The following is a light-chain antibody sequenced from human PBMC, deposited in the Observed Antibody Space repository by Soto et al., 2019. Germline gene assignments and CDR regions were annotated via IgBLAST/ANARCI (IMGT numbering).Light chain of an antibody. Sequence: DIQMTQSPSYVSASVGDRGTMLCRASQGIKNWLAWYQQKPGKAPNLLMYTGSSLQSGVPSRFSGSGSGTDFTLTINSLQPEDLATYYCQQAASFPITFGQGTRLEN. V-gene: IGKV1-12*01. CDR2: TGS. CDR3: QQAASFPIT. CDR1: QGIKNW. J-gene: IGKJ5*01.